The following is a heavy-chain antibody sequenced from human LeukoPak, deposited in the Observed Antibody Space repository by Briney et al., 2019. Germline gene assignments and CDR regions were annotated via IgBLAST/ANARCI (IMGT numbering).Heavy chain of an antibody. CDR3: ARTIRGY. CDR1: GLTFSNYC. CDR2: IKEGGSEK. Sequence: GGSLTLSCAASGLTFSNYCLSWVRQPPGKGLAWVGNIKEGGSEKYYVDSVKGGFIISKENANNLPYMQMTSLRADDTALYYCARTIRGYWGQGTLVTVSS. D-gene: IGHD3-10*01. V-gene: IGHV3-7*05. J-gene: IGHJ4*02.